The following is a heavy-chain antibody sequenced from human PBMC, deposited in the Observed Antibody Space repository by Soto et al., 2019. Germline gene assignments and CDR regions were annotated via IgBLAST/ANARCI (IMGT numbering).Heavy chain of an antibody. V-gene: IGHV3-7*05. D-gene: IGHD5-18*01. CDR3: ARDGSTSCYSYDYHGMDV. J-gene: IGHJ6*02. Sequence: EVQLVESGGGLVQPGGSLRLSCGASGFTFRTYWLSWVRQVPGKGLGWVANINQDGSEKNYVDSVKGRFTISIDNAKNSLYLQMSSLGAEDTALYYCARDGSTSCYSYDYHGMDVWGQGTTVTVSS. CDR2: INQDGSEK. CDR1: GFTFRTYW.